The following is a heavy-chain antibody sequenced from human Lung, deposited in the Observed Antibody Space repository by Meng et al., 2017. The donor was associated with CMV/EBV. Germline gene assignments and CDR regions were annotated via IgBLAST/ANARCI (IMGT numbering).Heavy chain of an antibody. CDR1: GFTFSSYH. V-gene: IGHV3-21*01. CDR3: AREFSSGYLYFDF. Sequence: ETLSLTCAASGFTFSSYHMSWVRQAPGKGLEWVSSITSSDTYKYYPDSLKGRFTISRDNASKLLYLQINNLRAEDTAVYYCAREFSSGYLYFDFWGQGTLVTGSS. CDR2: ITSSDTYK. J-gene: IGHJ4*02. D-gene: IGHD3-9*01.